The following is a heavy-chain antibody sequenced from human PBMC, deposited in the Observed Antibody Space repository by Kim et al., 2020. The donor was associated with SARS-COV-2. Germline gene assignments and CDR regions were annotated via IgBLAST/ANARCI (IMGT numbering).Heavy chain of an antibody. Sequence: SETLSLTCTVSGGSISGYYWSWIRQPPGKGLEWIAYIYYTGSTNYNPSLRSRVTISLDTSKNQFSLKLSSLTAADTAVYYCARLTSANHFGGPGYFDYWGQGTLVTVSS. J-gene: IGHJ4*02. D-gene: IGHD2-21*01. CDR2: IYYTGST. CDR1: GGSISGYY. CDR3: ARLTSANHFGGPGYFDY. V-gene: IGHV4-59*08.